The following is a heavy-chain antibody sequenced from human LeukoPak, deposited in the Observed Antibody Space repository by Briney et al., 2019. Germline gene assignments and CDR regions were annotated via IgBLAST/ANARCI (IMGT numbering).Heavy chain of an antibody. D-gene: IGHD6-13*01. CDR3: AKDRSSSWYGLDY. J-gene: IGHJ4*02. V-gene: IGHV3-30-3*01. CDR1: GFTFSSYA. CDR2: ISYDGSNK. Sequence: GGSLRLSCAASGFTFSSYAMHWVRQAPGKGLEWVAVISYDGSNKYYADSVKGRFTISRDNSKNTLYLQMNSLRAEDTALYYCAKDRSSSWYGLDYWGQGTLVTVSS.